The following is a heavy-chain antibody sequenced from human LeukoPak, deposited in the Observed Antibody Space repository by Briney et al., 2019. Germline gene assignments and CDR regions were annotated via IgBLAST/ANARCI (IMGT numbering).Heavy chain of an antibody. V-gene: IGHV4-39*01. Sequence: SETLSLTCTVSGGSISSSSYYWGWIRQPPGKGLEWIGSIYYSGSTYYNPSLKSRVTISVDTSKNQFSLKLSSVTAADTAVYYCARIAARVYYYYMDVWGKGTTVTVSS. CDR3: ARIAARVYYYYMDV. CDR2: IYYSGST. D-gene: IGHD6-6*01. J-gene: IGHJ6*03. CDR1: GGSISSSSYY.